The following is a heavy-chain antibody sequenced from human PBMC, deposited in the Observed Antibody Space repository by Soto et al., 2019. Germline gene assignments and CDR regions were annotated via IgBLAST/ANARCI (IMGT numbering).Heavy chain of an antibody. CDR1: GFTFSSYA. Sequence: GGSLRLSCSASGFTFSSYAMHWVRQAPGKGLEYVSAISSNGGSTYYADSVKGRFTISRDNSKNTLYLQMSSLRAEDTAVYYCVKDIETQPLELLSYFDYWGQGTLVTVSS. V-gene: IGHV3-64D*08. J-gene: IGHJ4*02. CDR3: VKDIETQPLELLSYFDY. CDR2: ISSNGGST. D-gene: IGHD3-3*01.